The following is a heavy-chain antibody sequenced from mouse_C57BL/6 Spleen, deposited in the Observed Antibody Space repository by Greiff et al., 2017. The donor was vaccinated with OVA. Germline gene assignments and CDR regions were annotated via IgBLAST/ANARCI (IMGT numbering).Heavy chain of an antibody. Sequence: LVESGAELARPGASVKLSCKASGYTFTSYGISWVKQRTGQGLEWIGEIYPRSGNTYYNEKFKGKATLTADKSSSTAYMELRSLTSEDSAVYFCARKGGYAMDYWGQGTSVTVSS. J-gene: IGHJ4*01. CDR2: IYPRSGNT. CDR1: GYTFTSYG. V-gene: IGHV1-81*01. CDR3: ARKGGYAMDY.